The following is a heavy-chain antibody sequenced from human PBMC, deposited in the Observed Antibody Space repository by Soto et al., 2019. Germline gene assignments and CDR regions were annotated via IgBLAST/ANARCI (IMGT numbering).Heavy chain of an antibody. CDR2: IKSESDRGKT. D-gene: IGHD2-21*02. V-gene: IGHV3-15*07. CDR1: GFTFTYAW. J-gene: IGHJ5*02. CDR3: TTNTAIAVPGGA. Sequence: EVQLVESGGGLVKPGGSLRLSCAASGFTFTYAWMNWVRQAPGQWLEWVGSIKSESDRGKTDYAAPVTGRFTISSDDSKNTLFLQMNSLRSEDTAMYYCTTNTAIAVPGGAWGQGTLVTVS.